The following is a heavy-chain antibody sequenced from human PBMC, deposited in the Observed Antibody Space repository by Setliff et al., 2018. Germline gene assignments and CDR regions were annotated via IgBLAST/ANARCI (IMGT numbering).Heavy chain of an antibody. Sequence: ASVKVSCKASGYIFNSYGIAWVRQAPGQGLEWMGWISPYNGKTNHTQNLQGRVAMTTDTSTSTAYMELRSLRSDDTAVYYCARGRDPAYYYDSGGYYWDYWGQGTLVTVSS. V-gene: IGHV1-18*01. CDR1: GYIFNSYG. D-gene: IGHD3-22*01. CDR2: ISPYNGKT. CDR3: ARGRDPAYYYDSGGYYWDY. J-gene: IGHJ4*02.